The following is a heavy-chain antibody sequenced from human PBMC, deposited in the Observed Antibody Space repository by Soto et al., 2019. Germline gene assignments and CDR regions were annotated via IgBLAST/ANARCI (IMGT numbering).Heavy chain of an antibody. CDR2: INPNSGGT. D-gene: IGHD3-3*01. J-gene: IGHJ6*02. V-gene: IGHV1-2*02. Sequence: ASVKVSCKASGYTFTGYYMHRVRQAPGQGLEWMGWINPNSGGTNYAQKFQGRVTMTRDTSISTAYMELSSLRSEDTAVYYCARAPLPPALSRPDFWSGYYTEYYYYGMDVWGQGTTVTVSS. CDR1: GYTFTGYY. CDR3: ARAPLPPALSRPDFWSGYYTEYYYYGMDV.